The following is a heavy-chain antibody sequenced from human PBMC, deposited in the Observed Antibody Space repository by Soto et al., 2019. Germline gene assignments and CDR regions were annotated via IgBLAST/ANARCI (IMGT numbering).Heavy chain of an antibody. V-gene: IGHV3-23*01. Sequence: VGSLRLSCAASGFTFSSYAMSWVRQAPGKGLEWVSGISGSGGITYYADSVQGRFTISRDNSRDTLYLQMNNVRAEDTAVYYCARANHYYYFEYWGQGALVTVSS. D-gene: IGHD1-26*01. J-gene: IGHJ4*02. CDR1: GFTFSSYA. CDR3: ARANHYYYFEY. CDR2: ISGSGGIT.